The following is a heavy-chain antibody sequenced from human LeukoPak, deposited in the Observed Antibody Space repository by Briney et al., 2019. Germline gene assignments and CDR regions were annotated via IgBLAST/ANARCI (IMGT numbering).Heavy chain of an antibody. CDR2: IYHSGST. Sequence: SETLSLTCTVSGYSISSGYYWGWIRQPPGKGLEWIGSIYHSGSTYYNPSLKSRVIISVDTSKNQFSLKLSSVTAADTAVYYCARDLLSSSWYVWDYWGQGTLVTVSS. CDR3: ARDLLSSSWYVWDY. V-gene: IGHV4-38-2*02. D-gene: IGHD6-13*01. CDR1: GYSISSGYY. J-gene: IGHJ4*02.